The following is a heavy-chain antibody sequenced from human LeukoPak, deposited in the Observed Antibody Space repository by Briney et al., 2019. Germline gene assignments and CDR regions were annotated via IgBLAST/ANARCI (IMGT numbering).Heavy chain of an antibody. CDR2: IYYSGST. Sequence: SETLSLTCTVSGGSITGYYWTWIRQPPGKGLESVGYIYYSGSTSYNPSLKSRVTISVDTYKNQFSLNLRSVTDADTAVYYCARSGSASWADWGQGTLVTVSS. J-gene: IGHJ4*02. CDR3: ARSGSASWAD. CDR1: GGSITGYY. D-gene: IGHD1-26*01. V-gene: IGHV4-59*08.